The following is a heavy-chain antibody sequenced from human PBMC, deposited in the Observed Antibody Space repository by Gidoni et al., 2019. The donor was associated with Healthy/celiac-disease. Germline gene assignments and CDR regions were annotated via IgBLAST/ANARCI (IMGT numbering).Heavy chain of an antibody. D-gene: IGHD4-17*01. V-gene: IGHV4-34*01. CDR1: GSFSGYY. CDR2: INHSGST. J-gene: IGHJ4*02. CDR3: ARGLSGWAYGGKRYYFDY. Sequence: GSFSGYYWSWIRQPPGKGLEWIGEINHSGSTNYNPSLKSRVTISVDTSKNQFSLKLSSVTAADTAVYYCARGLSGWAYGGKRYYFDYWGQGTLVTVSS.